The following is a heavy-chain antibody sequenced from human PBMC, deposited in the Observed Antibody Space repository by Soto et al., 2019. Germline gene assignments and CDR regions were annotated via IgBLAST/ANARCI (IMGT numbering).Heavy chain of an antibody. J-gene: IGHJ6*02. D-gene: IGHD3-10*01. Sequence: QVQLVQSGAEVKKPGASVKVSCKASGYTFTSYGISWVRQAPGQGLEWMGWISAYNGNTNYAQKLQGRVTMTTDTSTSTAYMELRSLRSDDTAVYYCASNYLYYYGSGNTNYYSMEVWGHGTKVTVSS. CDR2: ISAYNGNT. CDR3: ASNYLYYYGSGNTNYYSMEV. CDR1: GYTFTSYG. V-gene: IGHV1-18*01.